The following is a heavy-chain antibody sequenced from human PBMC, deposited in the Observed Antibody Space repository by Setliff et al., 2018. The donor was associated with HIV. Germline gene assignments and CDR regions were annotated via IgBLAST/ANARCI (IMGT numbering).Heavy chain of an antibody. J-gene: IGHJ4*02. CDR2: IIPIFGTA. V-gene: IGHV1-69*05. CDR1: GGTFSSYA. D-gene: IGHD3-16*01. CDR3: ARDRGGVGYNPSYYFDY. Sequence: SVKVSCKASGGTFSSYAISWVRQAPGQGLEWMGGIIPIFGTANYAQKFQGRVTITTDESTSTAYMELSSLRSEDTAVYYCARDRGGVGYNPSYYFDYWGQGTLVTVSS.